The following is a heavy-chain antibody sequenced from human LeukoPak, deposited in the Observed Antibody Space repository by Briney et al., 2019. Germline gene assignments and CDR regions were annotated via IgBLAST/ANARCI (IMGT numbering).Heavy chain of an antibody. D-gene: IGHD3-3*01. Sequence: PGGSLRLSCAASGFTFTGYYMHWVRQAPGQGLEWMGWINPNSGGTNYAQKFQGWVTMTRDTSISTAYMELSRLRSDDTAVYYCATRSSITITGPNGMDVWGQGTTVTVSS. J-gene: IGHJ6*02. CDR2: INPNSGGT. CDR1: GFTFTGYY. CDR3: ATRSSITITGPNGMDV. V-gene: IGHV1-2*04.